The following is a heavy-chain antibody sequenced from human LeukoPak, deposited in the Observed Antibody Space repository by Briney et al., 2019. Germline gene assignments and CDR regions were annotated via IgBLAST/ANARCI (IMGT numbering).Heavy chain of an antibody. CDR3: ARLLLWFGELSGFDY. D-gene: IGHD3-10*01. J-gene: IGHJ4*02. CDR1: GYSFTSYW. Sequence: GESLKISCKGSGYSFTSYWIGWVRQMPGKGLEWMGIIYPGDSDTRYSPSFQGQVTISADKSISTAYLQWSSLKASDTAMYYCARLLLWFGELSGFDYWGQGTLDTVSS. V-gene: IGHV5-51*01. CDR2: IYPGDSDT.